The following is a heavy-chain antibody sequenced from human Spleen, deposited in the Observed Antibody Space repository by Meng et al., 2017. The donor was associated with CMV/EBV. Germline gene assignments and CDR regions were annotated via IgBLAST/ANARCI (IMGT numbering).Heavy chain of an antibody. CDR2: INPNSGGT. D-gene: IGHD1-26*01. CDR3: ARVGRGRIVGVHYYYYGMDV. J-gene: IGHJ6*02. CDR1: GYTFTGYY. V-gene: IGHV1-2*02. Sequence: ASVKVSCKASGYTFTGYYIHWVRQAPGQGLEWMGWINPNSGGTNYAQKFYGRVTVTRDTSISTAYMELSRLRSDDTAVYYCARVGRGRIVGVHYYYYGMDVWGQGTTVTVSS.